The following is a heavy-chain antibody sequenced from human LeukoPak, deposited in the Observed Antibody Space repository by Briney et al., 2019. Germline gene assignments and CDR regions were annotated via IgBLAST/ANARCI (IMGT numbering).Heavy chain of an antibody. CDR3: AKDWKFYYVSGSFFPDN. D-gene: IGHD3-10*01. V-gene: IGHV3-30-3*01. J-gene: IGHJ4*02. CDR1: GFAFSSYA. CDR2: ISHDGSKK. Sequence: GGSLRLSCAASGFAFSSYAVHWVGHAPGKGLEGVAVISHDGSKKYYADFVKGRFTISRDNSKNTLYLHMNSLIPEDTAVYFCAKDWKFYYVSGSFFPDNWGQGTLVTVSS.